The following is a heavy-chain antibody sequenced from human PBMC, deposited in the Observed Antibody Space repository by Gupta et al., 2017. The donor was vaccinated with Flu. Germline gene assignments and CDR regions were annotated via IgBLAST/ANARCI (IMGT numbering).Heavy chain of an antibody. CDR3: ARDTSGYASGLGF. D-gene: IGHD6-19*01. Sequence: EVQMVQSGGGLVQPGGSLRLSCAASGFTFSNYWMYWVRQAPGKGLVWVSRIDNDGSGTAYADSVKGRFTISRDNAKNTVYLQMNSLRADDTAVYYCARDTSGYASGLGFWGQGTLVTVSS. J-gene: IGHJ4*02. V-gene: IGHV3-74*01. CDR1: GFTFSNYW. CDR2: IDNDGSGT.